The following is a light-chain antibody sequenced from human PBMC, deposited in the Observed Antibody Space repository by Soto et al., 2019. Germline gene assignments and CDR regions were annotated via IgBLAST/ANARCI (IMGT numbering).Light chain of an antibody. CDR1: QRVSSSY. CDR2: GSS. V-gene: IGKV3-20*01. Sequence: EVVLTQSPVTVSRSPGERATLSCRASQRVSSSYLAWYQHKRGQAPRLVMYGSSSRATGIPDRYSGWGSGTDFTLTISRLEPEDFAVYYCHQYGNSPQTCGQGTQVDI. CDR3: HQYGNSPQT. J-gene: IGKJ1*01.